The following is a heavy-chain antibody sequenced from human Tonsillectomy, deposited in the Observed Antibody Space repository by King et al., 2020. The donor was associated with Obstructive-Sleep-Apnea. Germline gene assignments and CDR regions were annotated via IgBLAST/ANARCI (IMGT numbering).Heavy chain of an antibody. V-gene: IGHV4-39*07. CDR3: AGHRWYYYDSSGYLGTLDY. CDR1: GGSIISSSYY. D-gene: IGHD3-22*01. J-gene: IGHJ4*02. Sequence: LQLQESGPGLVKPSETLSLTCTVSGGSIISSSYYWGWIRQPPGKGLEWIGSIYYSGSTYYNPSLKSRVTISVDTSKNQFSLKLSSVTAADTAVYYCAGHRWYYYDSSGYLGTLDYWGPGTLVTVSS. CDR2: IYYSGST.